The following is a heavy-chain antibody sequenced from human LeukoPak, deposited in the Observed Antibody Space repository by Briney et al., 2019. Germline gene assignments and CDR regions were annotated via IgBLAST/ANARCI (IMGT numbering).Heavy chain of an antibody. CDR1: EYTLTELS. J-gene: IGHJ6*02. Sequence: GASVKVSCKVSEYTLTELSMHRVRQAPGNGLEWRGGFDPEDGETIYAQKFQGRVTMTEDTSTDTAYMELSSLRSEDTAVYYCATEAPYCSGGSCYPGSGGMDVWGQGTTVTVSS. D-gene: IGHD2-15*01. CDR2: FDPEDGET. V-gene: IGHV1-24*01. CDR3: ATEAPYCSGGSCYPGSGGMDV.